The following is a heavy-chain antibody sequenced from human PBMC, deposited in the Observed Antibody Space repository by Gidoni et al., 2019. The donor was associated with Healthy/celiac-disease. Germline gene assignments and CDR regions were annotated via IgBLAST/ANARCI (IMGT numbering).Heavy chain of an antibody. CDR1: GFTFSSYG. D-gene: IGHD6-19*01. V-gene: IGHV3-30*18. CDR3: AKALEWLNFDY. Sequence: HVQLVASGGGVVQPGRSLNLSCAAPGFTFSSYGMHWVRQAPGKGLEWVAVISYDGSNKYYADSVKGRFTISRDNSKNTLYLQMNSLRAEDTAVYYCAKALEWLNFDYWGQGTLVTVSS. CDR2: ISYDGSNK. J-gene: IGHJ4*02.